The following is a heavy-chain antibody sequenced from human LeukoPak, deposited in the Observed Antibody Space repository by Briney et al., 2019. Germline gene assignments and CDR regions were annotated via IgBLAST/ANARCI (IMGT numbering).Heavy chain of an antibody. D-gene: IGHD1-14*01. CDR2: IHYSGTT. CDR1: GGSISSSEYY. Sequence: SETLSLTCTVSGGSISSSEYYWSWIRHPSGKGLEWIGHIHYSGTTYYNPSLKSRVTVSLDTSKNKFFLILISVTVADTTVYYCARGKVPDPWGQGTLVTVSS. J-gene: IGHJ5*02. CDR3: ARGKVPDP. V-gene: IGHV4-30-4*08.